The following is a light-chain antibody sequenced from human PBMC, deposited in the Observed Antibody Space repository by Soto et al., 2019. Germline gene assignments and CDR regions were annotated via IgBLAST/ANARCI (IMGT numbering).Light chain of an antibody. CDR3: QQHDDSPPWT. CDR1: QSVTSSF. CDR2: DTS. V-gene: IGKV3-20*01. J-gene: IGKJ1*01. Sequence: EIVLTQSPGTLSLSPGERATLSCRASQSVTSSFLAWYQQKPGQAPRLLIYDTSTRATGIPDRFSGGGSGTDFTLSISRLEPEDFAVYYCQQHDDSPPWTFGQGTKVEIK.